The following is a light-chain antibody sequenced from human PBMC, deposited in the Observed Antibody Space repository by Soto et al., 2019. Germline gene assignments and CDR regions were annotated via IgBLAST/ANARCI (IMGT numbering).Light chain of an antibody. CDR1: HNIRGY. V-gene: IGKV1-12*01. J-gene: IGKJ4*01. CDR3: QQAISLPLT. CDR2: AAS. Sequence: DIQMTQSPSSLSASVRDRVTIICRASHNIRGYLNWYQQKPGKAPKLLIYAASSLQSGVPSSFSGSGSGTEFTLTITNLQPEDFATYYCQQAISLPLTFGGGTKVEIK.